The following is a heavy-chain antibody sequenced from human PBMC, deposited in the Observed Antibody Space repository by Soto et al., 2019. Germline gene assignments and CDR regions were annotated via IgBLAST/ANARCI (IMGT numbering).Heavy chain of an antibody. J-gene: IGHJ6*02. Sequence: QVQLVESGGGVVQPGRSLRLSCAASGFTFSSYGMHWVRQAPGKGLEWVAVISYDGSNKYHADSVKGRFTISRDNSKNTLYLQMNSLRAEDTAVYYCAKGGPWLVPSSYSAMDVWRQGTTVTVSS. D-gene: IGHD6-19*01. CDR2: ISYDGSNK. CDR3: AKGGPWLVPSSYSAMDV. V-gene: IGHV3-30*18. CDR1: GFTFSSYG.